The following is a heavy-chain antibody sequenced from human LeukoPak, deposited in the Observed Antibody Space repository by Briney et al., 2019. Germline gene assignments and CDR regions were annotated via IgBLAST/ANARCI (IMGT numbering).Heavy chain of an antibody. V-gene: IGHV4-30-4*01. J-gene: IGHJ5*02. D-gene: IGHD2-15*01. Sequence: SETLSLTCTVSGGSISSGDYYWSWIRQSPGKGLEWLGYIYYSGTTYYNPSLRSRVTMSVDTSKNQFSLKLSSVTAADTAVYYCARKYCSRGSCYSPMGFDPWGQGTLVSVSS. CDR3: ARKYCSRGSCYSPMGFDP. CDR1: GGSISSGDYY. CDR2: IYYSGTT.